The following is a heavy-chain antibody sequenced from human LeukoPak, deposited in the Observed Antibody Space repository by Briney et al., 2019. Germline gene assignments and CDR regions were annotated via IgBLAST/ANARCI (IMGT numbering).Heavy chain of an antibody. V-gene: IGHV1-18*04. D-gene: IGHD2-15*01. Sequence: ASVKVSRKPSGYTFTSYGLSWVRQAPGQGLEWMGWISVYSGNTNYAQKFQGRVTMTTDTSTSTAYMDLRSLRSDDTAVYYCARDSRYCSGGSCYFYVFDYWGQGTLVTVSS. CDR2: ISVYSGNT. CDR3: ARDSRYCSGGSCYFYVFDY. CDR1: GYTFTSYG. J-gene: IGHJ4*02.